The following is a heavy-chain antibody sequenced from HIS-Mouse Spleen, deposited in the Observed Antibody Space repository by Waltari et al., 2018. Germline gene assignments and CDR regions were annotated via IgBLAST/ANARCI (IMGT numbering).Heavy chain of an antibody. CDR2: KSYDGSNK. CDR1: GFTFSSYA. J-gene: IGHJ4*03. V-gene: IGHV3-30*04. CDR3: ARAGTLHIVATTFDY. Sequence: QVQLVESGGGVVQPGRSLRLSCAASGFTFSSYAMHWVRQAQGKGLEGVAVKSYDGSNKDYADSVKGGFTISGDNSKNTLYLQMNSLRAEDTAVYYCARAGTLHIVATTFDYWGQGTTVTVSS. D-gene: IGHD5-12*01.